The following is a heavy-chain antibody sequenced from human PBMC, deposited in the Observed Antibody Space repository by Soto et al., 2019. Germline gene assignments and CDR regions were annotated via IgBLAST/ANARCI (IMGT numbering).Heavy chain of an antibody. Sequence: SEPRSLTCTVSGGSISSYYWSWIRQPPGKGLXWIXXXXYXGXTXXXXXXKSRVTISVDTSKNQFSLKLSSVTAADTAVYYCARDTAAAVGAFDIWGQGTMVT. CDR1: GGSISSYY. V-gene: IGHV4-59*01. J-gene: IGHJ3*02. D-gene: IGHD6-13*01. CDR3: ARDTAAAVGAFDI. CDR2: XXYXGXT.